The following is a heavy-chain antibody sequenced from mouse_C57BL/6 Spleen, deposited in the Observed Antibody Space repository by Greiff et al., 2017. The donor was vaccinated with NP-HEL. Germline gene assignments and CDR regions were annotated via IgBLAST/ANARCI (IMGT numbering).Heavy chain of an antibody. D-gene: IGHD1-1*01. CDR3: ARDILYFDV. CDR2: ISGGGGNT. J-gene: IGHJ1*03. V-gene: IGHV5-9*01. Sequence: EVKLMESGGGLVKPGGSLKLSCAASGFTFSSYTMSWVRQTPEKRLEWVATISGGGGNTYYPDSVKGRFTISRDNAKNTLYLQMSSLRSEDTALYYCARDILYFDVWGTGTTVTVSS. CDR1: GFTFSSYT.